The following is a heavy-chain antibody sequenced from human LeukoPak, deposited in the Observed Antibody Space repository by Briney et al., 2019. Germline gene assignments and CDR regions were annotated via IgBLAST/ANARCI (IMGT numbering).Heavy chain of an antibody. CDR1: GFTFSSYG. D-gene: IGHD5-24*01. CDR3: ARDSWGRDGYNSYYFDY. CDR2: IWYDGSNK. J-gene: IGHJ4*02. V-gene: IGHV3-33*01. Sequence: HSGGSLRLSCAASGFTFSSYGMHWVRQAPGKGLEWVAVIWYDGSNKCYADSVKGRFTISRDNSKNTLYLQMNSLRAEDTAVYYCARDSWGRDGYNSYYFDYWGQGTLVTVSS.